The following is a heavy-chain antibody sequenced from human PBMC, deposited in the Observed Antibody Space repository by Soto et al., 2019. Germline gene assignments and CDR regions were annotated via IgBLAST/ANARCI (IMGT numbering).Heavy chain of an antibody. CDR1: GFTFSSYA. V-gene: IGHV3-23*01. D-gene: IGHD2-2*01. Sequence: GGSLRLSCAASGFTFSSYAMSWVRQAPGKGLEWVSAISGSGGSTYYADSVKGRFTNSRDNSKNTLYLQMNSLRAENTAVYYCAKGSKRVVPAAQKYPLSYYYYYMDVWGKGTTVTVSS. CDR2: ISGSGGST. CDR3: AKGSKRVVPAAQKYPLSYYYYYMDV. J-gene: IGHJ6*03.